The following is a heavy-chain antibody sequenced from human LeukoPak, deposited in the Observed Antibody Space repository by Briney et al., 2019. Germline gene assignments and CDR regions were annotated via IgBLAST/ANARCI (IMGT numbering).Heavy chain of an antibody. J-gene: IGHJ4*02. Sequence: QTLSLTCALSGCRVSSNSALWNWLRHPPSRGLEWLGRTYYRSKWYNDYAVSVKSRITVNPDTSKNQFSLQLNSVTPEDTAVYYCARANWNDVEFDYWGQGTLVTVSS. CDR1: GCRVSSNSAL. D-gene: IGHD1-1*01. V-gene: IGHV6-1*01. CDR3: ARANWNDVEFDY. CDR2: TYYRSKWYN.